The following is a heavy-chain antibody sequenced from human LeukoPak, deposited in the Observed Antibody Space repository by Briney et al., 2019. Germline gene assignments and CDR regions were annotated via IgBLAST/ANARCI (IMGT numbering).Heavy chain of an antibody. Sequence: PGGSLRLSCAASGFTFDDRAMHWVRQPPGKGLEWVSLISGDTRKTYYADSVKGRFTISRDNRKNSLYLQMNSPTTEDTALYYCAKSHAGSGNFYSLSDYYYYGMDVWGQGTTVTVSS. CDR2: ISGDTRKT. D-gene: IGHD1-26*01. V-gene: IGHV3-43*02. J-gene: IGHJ6*02. CDR3: AKSHAGSGNFYSLSDYYYYGMDV. CDR1: GFTFDDRA.